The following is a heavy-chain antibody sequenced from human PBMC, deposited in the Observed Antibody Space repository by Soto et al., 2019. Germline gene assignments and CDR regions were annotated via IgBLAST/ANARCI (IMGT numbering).Heavy chain of an antibody. CDR3: ARDSTLAY. Sequence: ASVKVSCKASGYTFTGYYMHWVRQAPGQGLEWMGWINPNSGGTNYAQKFQGRVTMSRDTSTSTVYMELSSLRSEDTAVYYCARDSTLAYWGQGTLVTVSS. CDR1: GYTFTGYY. CDR2: INPNSGGT. V-gene: IGHV1-2*02. J-gene: IGHJ4*02.